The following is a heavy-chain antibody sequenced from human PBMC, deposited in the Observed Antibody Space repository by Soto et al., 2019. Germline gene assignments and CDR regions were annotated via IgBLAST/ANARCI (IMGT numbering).Heavy chain of an antibody. D-gene: IGHD3-9*01. V-gene: IGHV4-39*01. CDR2: IYYRGNT. J-gene: IGHJ4*02. CDR3: ARLEGLATISYYFDF. Sequence: PSETLSLTCPVSGDSINSDKYYWGWIRQPPGKGLEWIGSIYYRGNTYYNPSLQTRVTISLDKSKSQFSLKLNSVTAADSAVYFCARLEGLATISYYFDFWGQGALVTVSS. CDR1: GDSINSDKYY.